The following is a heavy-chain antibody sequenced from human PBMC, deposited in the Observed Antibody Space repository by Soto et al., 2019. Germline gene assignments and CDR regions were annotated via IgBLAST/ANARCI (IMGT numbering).Heavy chain of an antibody. V-gene: IGHV3-73*02. J-gene: IGHJ4*02. CDR3: TRMRSSYNWNDDY. Sequence: EVQLVESGGGLVQPGGSPKLSCAASGFTFSGSAMHWVRQASGKGLEWVGRIRSKANSYATAYAASVKGRFTISRDDSKNTAYLQMNSLKTEDTAVYYCTRMRSSYNWNDDYWGQGTLVTVSS. CDR2: IRSKANSYAT. CDR1: GFTFSGSA. D-gene: IGHD1-20*01.